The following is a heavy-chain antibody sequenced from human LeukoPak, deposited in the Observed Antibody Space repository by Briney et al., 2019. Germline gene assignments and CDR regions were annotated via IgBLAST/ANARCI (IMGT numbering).Heavy chain of an antibody. J-gene: IGHJ4*02. CDR2: IWYDGSNK. V-gene: IGHV3-33*01. Sequence: PGGSLRLSCAASGFTFSSYGMHWVRQAPGKGLEWVAVIWYDGSNKYYADSVKGRFTISRDNAKNSLYLEMNNLRAEDTAVYYCARWDYHVLTSWYYLAHWGQGTLVTVSS. CDR3: ARWDYHVLTSWYYLAH. CDR1: GFTFSSYG. D-gene: IGHD3-9*01.